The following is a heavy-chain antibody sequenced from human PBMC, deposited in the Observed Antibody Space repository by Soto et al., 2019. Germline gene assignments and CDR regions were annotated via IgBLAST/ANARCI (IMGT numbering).Heavy chain of an antibody. D-gene: IGHD3-16*02. CDR2: IWYDGSQK. CDR1: GFTFTNYG. CDR3: ARDLSGPLDY. V-gene: IGHV3-33*01. Sequence: QVQLVESGGGVVQPGTSLRLSCAASGFTFTNYGMHWVRQAPGKGLEWVALIWYDGSQKFYADSVKGRFTISRDTSKNTLYLQMNSLRAEDTAVYFCARDLSGPLDYWRQGTLLTVSS. J-gene: IGHJ4*02.